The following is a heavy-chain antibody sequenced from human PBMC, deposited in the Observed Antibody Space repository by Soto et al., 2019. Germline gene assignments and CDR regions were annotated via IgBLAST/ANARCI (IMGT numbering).Heavy chain of an antibody. CDR1: GGTSSSSSYY. CDR2: IYYRGNT. J-gene: IGHJ4*02. CDR3: AREGGGYCSGGSCQVDY. D-gene: IGHD2-15*01. Sequence: SETLSLTCPFSGGTSSSSSYYWGWIRKPPGKGLEWIGSIYYRGNTYYNPSLKSRVTISVDTSKNKFSLKLSSVTAADTAVYYCAREGGGYCSGGSCQVDYWGQGTRVTVSS. V-gene: IGHV4-39*02.